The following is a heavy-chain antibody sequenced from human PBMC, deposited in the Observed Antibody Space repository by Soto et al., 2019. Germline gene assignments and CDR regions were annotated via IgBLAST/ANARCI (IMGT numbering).Heavy chain of an antibody. CDR3: ARSFDGSGIHRWLDP. CDR1: GGSINSGNYY. CDR2: MQYRGAT. Sequence: TSDTLSLTCTVSGGSINSGNYYWTWIRQHPGQGLEWIGYMQYRGATHFNPSLKSRVAISVDTSKNHFSLKLSSVTAADTAVYYCARSFDGSGIHRWLDPWGQGTLVTVSS. D-gene: IGHD3-10*01. J-gene: IGHJ5*02. V-gene: IGHV4-31*03.